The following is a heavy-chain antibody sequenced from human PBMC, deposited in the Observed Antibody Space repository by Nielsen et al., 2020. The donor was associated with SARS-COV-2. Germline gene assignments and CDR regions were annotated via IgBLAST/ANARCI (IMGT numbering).Heavy chain of an antibody. CDR1: GGSISSGGYY. J-gene: IGHJ5*02. CDR3: ARASIMITFGGVLATRTNWFDP. V-gene: IGHV4-31*03. CDR2: IYYSGST. Sequence: SETLSLTCTVSGGSISSGGYYWSWSRQHPGKGLEWIGYIYYSGSTYYNPSLKSRVTISVDTSKNQFSLKLSSVTAADTAVYYCARASIMITFGGVLATRTNWFDPWGQGTLVTVSS. D-gene: IGHD3-16*02.